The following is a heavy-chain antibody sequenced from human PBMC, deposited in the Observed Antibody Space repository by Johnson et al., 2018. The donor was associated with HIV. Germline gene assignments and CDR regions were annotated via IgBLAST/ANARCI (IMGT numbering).Heavy chain of an antibody. CDR2: IGTAGDT. Sequence: VQLVESGGGLVQPGGSLRLSCAASGFTFSSYDMHWVRQATGKGLEWVSAIGTAGDTYYQGSVTGRFTISREKAKNSLYLQMNSLRAGDTAVYYCAKDWAYYYDSRPSGAFDIWGQGTMVTVSS. CDR1: GFTFSSYD. CDR3: AKDWAYYYDSRPSGAFDI. D-gene: IGHD3-22*01. J-gene: IGHJ3*02. V-gene: IGHV3-13*01.